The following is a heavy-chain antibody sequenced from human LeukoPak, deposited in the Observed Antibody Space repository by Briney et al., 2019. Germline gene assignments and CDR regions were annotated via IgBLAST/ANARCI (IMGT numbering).Heavy chain of an antibody. J-gene: IGHJ4*02. V-gene: IGHV4-30-4*01. Sequence: SETLSLTCTVSGGSISSGDYYWSWIRQPPGKGLEWIGSIYYSGSTYYNPSLKSQVTISVDTSKNQFSLKLSSVTAADTAVYYCARYVDTAISYYFDSWGQGTLVTVSS. CDR3: ARYVDTAISYYFDS. CDR1: GGSISSGDYY. D-gene: IGHD5-18*01. CDR2: IYYSGST.